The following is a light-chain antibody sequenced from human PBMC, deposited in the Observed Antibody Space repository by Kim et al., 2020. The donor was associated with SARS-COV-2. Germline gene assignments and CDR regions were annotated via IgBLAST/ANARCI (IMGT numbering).Light chain of an antibody. CDR3: AAWDDSLSGKV. V-gene: IGLV1-47*01. CDR2: MNN. CDR1: SSNIGSNY. J-gene: IGLJ2*01. Sequence: QSVLIQPPSTSGTPGQRVTISCSGSSSNIGSNYVYWYQQLPGTAPKLLIYMNNQRPSGVPDRFSGSKSGTSASLAISGLRSEDDADYYCAAWDDSLSGKVFGGGTQLTVL.